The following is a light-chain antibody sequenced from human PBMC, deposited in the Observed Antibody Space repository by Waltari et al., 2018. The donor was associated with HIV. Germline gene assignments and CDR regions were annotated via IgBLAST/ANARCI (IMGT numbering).Light chain of an antibody. CDR2: SNN. V-gene: IGLV1-44*01. Sequence: QSVLTQPPSASGTPGQTVTISCSGSSSNIGNDAVNWYQQLPGTAPKLLIYSNNQRPSGVPDRVSGSKSGTSASLAISGLQSEDQADYYCGTWDDSLNGWEVFGGGTKLTVL. J-gene: IGLJ2*01. CDR3: GTWDDSLNGWEV. CDR1: SSNIGNDA.